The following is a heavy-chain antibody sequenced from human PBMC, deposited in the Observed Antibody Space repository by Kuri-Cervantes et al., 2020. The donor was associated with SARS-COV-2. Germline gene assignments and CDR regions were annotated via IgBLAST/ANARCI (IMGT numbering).Heavy chain of an antibody. D-gene: IGHD6-19*01. Sequence: GGSLRLSCAASGFTFSSYAMSWVRQAPGKGLEWFSAISGSGGSTYYADSVKGRFTISRDNSKNTLYLQMNSLRAEDTAVYYCAKDAAYSSGWGTFDYWGQGTLVTVSS. CDR3: AKDAAYSSGWGTFDY. CDR2: ISGSGGST. J-gene: IGHJ4*02. CDR1: GFTFSSYA. V-gene: IGHV3-23*01.